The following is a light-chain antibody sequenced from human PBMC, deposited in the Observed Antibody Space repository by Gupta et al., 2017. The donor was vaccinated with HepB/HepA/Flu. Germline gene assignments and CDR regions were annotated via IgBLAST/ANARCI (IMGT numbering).Light chain of an antibody. V-gene: IGKV2-30*01. Sequence: DVVMTQSPLSLPVTLGQPASISCRSSQSLVDSDGNTYLNWFQQRPGQSPRRLIYKVSNRDSGVPDRFSGSGSGTDFTLEISRVEAEDVGVYFCMQGTQWPWTFGQGTKVEIK. CDR2: KVS. J-gene: IGKJ1*01. CDR3: MQGTQWPWT. CDR1: QSLVDSDGNTY.